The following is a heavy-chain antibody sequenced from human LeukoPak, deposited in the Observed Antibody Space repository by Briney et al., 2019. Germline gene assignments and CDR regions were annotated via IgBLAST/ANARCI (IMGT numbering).Heavy chain of an antibody. Sequence: PGGSLRLSCAASGFTFSDAWMSWVRQAPGKGLEWVGRIKSQTGGGTTDYAAPVKGRFSISRDDSKNTLYLQMNSLKAEDTAVYYCARDRYYYGSGDDAFDIWGQGTMVTVSS. CDR3: ARDRYYYGSGDDAFDI. CDR1: GFTFSDAW. V-gene: IGHV3-15*01. J-gene: IGHJ3*02. CDR2: IKSQTGGGTT. D-gene: IGHD3-10*01.